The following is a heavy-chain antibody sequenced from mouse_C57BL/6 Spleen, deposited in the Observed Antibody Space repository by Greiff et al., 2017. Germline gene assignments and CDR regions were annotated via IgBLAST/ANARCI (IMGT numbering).Heavy chain of an antibody. Sequence: DVKLVESGGGLVKPGGSLKLSCAASGFTFSSYTMSWVRQTPEKRLEWVATISGGGGNTYYPDSVKGRFTISRDNAKNTLYLQMSSLRSEDTALYYCARHAMVTAWFAYWGQGTLVTVSA. CDR3: ARHAMVTAWFAY. D-gene: IGHD2-1*01. J-gene: IGHJ3*01. CDR1: GFTFSSYT. V-gene: IGHV5-9*01. CDR2: ISGGGGNT.